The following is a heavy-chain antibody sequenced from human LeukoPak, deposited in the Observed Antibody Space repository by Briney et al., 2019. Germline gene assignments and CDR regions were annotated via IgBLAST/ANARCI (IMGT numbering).Heavy chain of an antibody. D-gene: IGHD5-18*01. CDR2: TNPNSGGT. CDR1: GYTFTGYY. V-gene: IGHV1-2*04. J-gene: IGHJ4*02. CDR3: ARGGVDTAMVKGPFDY. Sequence: ASVKVSCKASGYTFTGYYMHWVRQAPGQGLEWMGWTNPNSGGTNYAQKFQGWVTMTRDTSISTAYMELSRLRSDDTAVYYCARGGVDTAMVKGPFDYWGQGTLVTVSS.